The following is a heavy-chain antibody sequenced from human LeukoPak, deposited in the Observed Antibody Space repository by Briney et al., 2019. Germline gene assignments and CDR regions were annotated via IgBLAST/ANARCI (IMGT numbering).Heavy chain of an antibody. V-gene: IGHV3-30*03. CDR2: ISYDGSNK. D-gene: IGHD2-15*01. J-gene: IGHJ3*02. CDR1: GFTFSSNV. Sequence: GGSLRLSCVASGFTFSSNVLNWVRQAPGKGLEWGTLISYDGSNKYYADSVKGRFTISRDNSKDTLYLQMNSLRAGDTAVYYCARDCTGGTCYDAFDIWGQGTMVTVSS. CDR3: ARDCTGGTCYDAFDI.